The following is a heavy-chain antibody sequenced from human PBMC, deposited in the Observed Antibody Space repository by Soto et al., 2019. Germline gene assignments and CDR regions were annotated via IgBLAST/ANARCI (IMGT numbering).Heavy chain of an antibody. J-gene: IGHJ3*02. CDR3: ARAVNADAFDI. CDR1: GYAFTRYD. Sequence: QVQLVQSGAEVKKPGASVKVSCKASGYAFTRYDINWVRQATGQGLEWMGWMNPNSGNTGYAQKFQGRVTMTRDSSLSTAYMEVSSLRFEDTAVYYCARAVNADAFDIWGQGTMVTVSS. V-gene: IGHV1-8*01. CDR2: MNPNSGNT. D-gene: IGHD3-10*01.